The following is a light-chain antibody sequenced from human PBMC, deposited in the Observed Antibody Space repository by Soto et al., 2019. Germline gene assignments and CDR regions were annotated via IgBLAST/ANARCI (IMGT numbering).Light chain of an antibody. CDR2: DVR. CDR1: SSDVGGYNY. Sequence: QSALTQPASVSGSPGQSITISCTGTSSDVGGYNYISWYQQHPGKAPKFIIYDVRNRPSGVSIRFSGSRSGNTASLTISGLQAEDEADYYCSSYTSSSTFIFGGGTKLTVL. J-gene: IGLJ2*01. CDR3: SSYTSSSTFI. V-gene: IGLV2-14*01.